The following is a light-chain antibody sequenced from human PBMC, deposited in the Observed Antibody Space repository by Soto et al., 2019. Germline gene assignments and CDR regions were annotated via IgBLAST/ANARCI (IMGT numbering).Light chain of an antibody. V-gene: IGKV3-11*01. CDR2: DAS. CDR1: QSVNNY. Sequence: EIVLTQSPASVSLSPGDRATFSCRASQSVNNYVAWYQQKPGQAPRLLIYDASKRATGIPARFSGSGSGTDFTLTVSSLEPEDFVLYFCQQRSVWPITFGQGTRLEIK. J-gene: IGKJ5*01. CDR3: QQRSVWPIT.